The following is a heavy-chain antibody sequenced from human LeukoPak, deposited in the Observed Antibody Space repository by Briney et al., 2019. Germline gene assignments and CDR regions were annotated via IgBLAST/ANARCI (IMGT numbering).Heavy chain of an antibody. Sequence: PSQTLSLTCTVSGGSISSGSYYWSWIRQPGGKGLEWIGRIYTSGSTNYNPSLKSRVTISVDTSKNQFSLKLSSVTAADTAVYYCPRDFRSGYSYGYLDYWGQGTLVTVSS. J-gene: IGHJ4*02. CDR2: IYTSGST. D-gene: IGHD5-18*01. CDR3: PRDFRSGYSYGYLDY. V-gene: IGHV4-61*02. CDR1: GGSISSGSYY.